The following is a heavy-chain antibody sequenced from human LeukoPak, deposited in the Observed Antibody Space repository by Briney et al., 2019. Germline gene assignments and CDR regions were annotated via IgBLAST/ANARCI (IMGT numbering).Heavy chain of an antibody. D-gene: IGHD2-2*01. CDR3: ARAVVPAASSWFDP. CDR1: GYTFTSYG. CDR2: ISAYNGNT. J-gene: IGHJ5*02. V-gene: IGHV1-18*04. Sequence: ASVKVSCKASGYTFTSYGISWVRQAPGQGLEWMGWISAYNGNTNYAQKLQGRVTMTTDTSTSTAYMELRSLRSDDTAVHYCARAVVPAASSWFDPWGQGTLVTVSS.